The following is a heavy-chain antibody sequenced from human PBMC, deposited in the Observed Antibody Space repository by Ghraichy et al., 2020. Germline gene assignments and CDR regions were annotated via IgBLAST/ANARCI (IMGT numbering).Heavy chain of an antibody. CDR2: MYYSGSN. CDR3: ARYGSGMGAFDI. D-gene: IGHD3-10*01. Sequence: SETLSLTCTVSGGSISYYYWSWIRQPPGKGLEWIGYMYYSGSNNYNPSLKSRVTISVDTAKNQFSLKLSSVTAADTAVYYCARYGSGMGAFDIWGQGTVVTVSS. V-gene: IGHV4-59*01. J-gene: IGHJ3*02. CDR1: GGSISYYY.